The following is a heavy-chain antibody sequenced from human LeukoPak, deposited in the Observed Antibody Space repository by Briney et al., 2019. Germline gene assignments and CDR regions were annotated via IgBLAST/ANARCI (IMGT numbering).Heavy chain of an antibody. Sequence: SETLSLTCTVSGGSISSYYWSWIRQPPGKGLEWIGYIYYSGSTNYNPSLKSRVTISVDTSKNQFSLRLSSVTAADTAVYYCARGVMVYALWGQGTLVTVSS. CDR3: ARGVMVYAL. J-gene: IGHJ4*02. V-gene: IGHV4-59*01. CDR2: IYYSGST. D-gene: IGHD2-8*01. CDR1: GGSISSYY.